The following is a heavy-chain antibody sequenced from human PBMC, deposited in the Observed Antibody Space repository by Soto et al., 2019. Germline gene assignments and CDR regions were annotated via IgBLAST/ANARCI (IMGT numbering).Heavy chain of an antibody. CDR3: ARENEQLADAFDI. Sequence: QVQLVESGGGLVQPGGSLRLSCAASGFTFSDYYMSWIRQAPGKGLEWVSYISSSSSYTNYADSVKGRFTISRDNAKNSLYLQMNSLRAEDTAVYYCARENEQLADAFDIWGQGTMVTVSS. D-gene: IGHD6-13*01. CDR2: ISSSSSYT. J-gene: IGHJ3*02. CDR1: GFTFSDYY. V-gene: IGHV3-11*05.